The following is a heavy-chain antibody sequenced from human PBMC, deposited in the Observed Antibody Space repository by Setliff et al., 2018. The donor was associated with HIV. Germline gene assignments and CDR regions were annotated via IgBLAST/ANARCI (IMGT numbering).Heavy chain of an antibody. CDR3: ARVPLSSPSRPGGYFDY. J-gene: IGHJ4*02. CDR1: GGSISSGAYY. Sequence: PSETLSLTCTVSGGSISSGAYYWSWIRQHPGKGLEWIGYIYYSGSTYYNPSLKSRVTISVDTSKNQFSLKLNSVTAADTAVYYCARVPLSSPSRPGGYFDYWGQGTQVTVSS. CDR2: IYYSGST. V-gene: IGHV4-31*03. D-gene: IGHD3-16*01.